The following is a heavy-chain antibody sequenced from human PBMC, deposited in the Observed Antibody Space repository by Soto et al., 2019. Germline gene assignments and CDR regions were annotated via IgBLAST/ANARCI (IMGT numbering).Heavy chain of an antibody. Sequence: EVQLLESGGGLVQPGGSPRLSCATSGFTFRNYAMSWVRQAPGKGLEWVSTLSSTGGSTYYAGSVQGRFTISRDNSKNTLYLQMNSLRAEDTAVYYCAKDRLRWEVQGADYWGQGTLVTVSS. D-gene: IGHD1-26*01. J-gene: IGHJ4*02. CDR2: LSSTGGST. CDR3: AKDRLRWEVQGADY. CDR1: GFTFRNYA. V-gene: IGHV3-23*01.